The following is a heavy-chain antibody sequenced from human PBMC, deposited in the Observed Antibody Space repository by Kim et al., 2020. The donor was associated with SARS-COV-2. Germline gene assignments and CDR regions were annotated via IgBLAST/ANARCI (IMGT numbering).Heavy chain of an antibody. CDR2: ISGSGGST. J-gene: IGHJ4*02. Sequence: GGSLRLSCAASGFTFSSYAMSWVRQAPGKGLEWVSAISGSGGSTYYADSVKGRFTISRDNSKNTLYLQMNSLRADDTAVYYCANYLEWELIGDWGQGTLVTVSS. D-gene: IGHD1-26*01. V-gene: IGHV3-23*01. CDR1: GFTFSSYA. CDR3: ANYLEWELIGD.